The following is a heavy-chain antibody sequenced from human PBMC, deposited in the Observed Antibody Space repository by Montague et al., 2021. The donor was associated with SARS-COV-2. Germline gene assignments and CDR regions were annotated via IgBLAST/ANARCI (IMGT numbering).Heavy chain of an antibody. V-gene: IGHV4-39*01. J-gene: IGHJ4*02. D-gene: IGHD4-23*01. CDR1: GGSVSSRRYY. CDR3: ARRGDYGGPRFDY. CDR2: IYYSGST. Sequence: SETLSLTCTVSGGSVSSRRYYWGWMRQPPGKGLEWIGSIYYSGSTHYNPSLKSRVTISVDTSKNQLSLKLSSVTAADTAVYSCARRGDYGGPRFDYWGQGTLVSVSS.